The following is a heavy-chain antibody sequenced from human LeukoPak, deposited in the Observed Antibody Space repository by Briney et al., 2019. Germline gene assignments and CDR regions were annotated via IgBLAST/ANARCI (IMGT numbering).Heavy chain of an antibody. CDR3: AKGGYYDSSGYYPGYFQH. Sequence: GGSLRLSCAASGFTFSSYGMHWVRQAPGKGLEWVAVISYDGSNKYYADSVKGRFTISRDNSKNTLYLQMNSLRAEDTAVYYCAKGGYYDSSGYYPGYFQHWGQGTLVTVSS. D-gene: IGHD3-22*01. V-gene: IGHV3-30*18. J-gene: IGHJ1*01. CDR1: GFTFSSYG. CDR2: ISYDGSNK.